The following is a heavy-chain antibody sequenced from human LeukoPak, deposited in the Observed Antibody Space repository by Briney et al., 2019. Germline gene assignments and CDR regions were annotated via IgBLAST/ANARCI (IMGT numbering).Heavy chain of an antibody. J-gene: IGHJ4*02. CDR2: IYHSGST. CDR3: ARVNEEWELLIPEYYFDY. Sequence: PSETLSLTCTVSGGSISSGGYYWSWIRQPPGKGLEWIGYIYHSGSTYYNPSLKSRVTISVDRSKNQFSLKLSSVTAADKAVYYCARVNEEWELLIPEYYFDYWGQGTLVTVSS. V-gene: IGHV4-30-2*01. D-gene: IGHD1-26*01. CDR1: GGSISSGGYY.